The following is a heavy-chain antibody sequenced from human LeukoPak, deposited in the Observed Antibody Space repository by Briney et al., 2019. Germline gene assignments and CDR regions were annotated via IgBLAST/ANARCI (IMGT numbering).Heavy chain of an antibody. Sequence: SQTLSLTCAISGDSVSNNSAAWNWIRQSPSGGLEWLGRTYHRSKWYGDYAVSVRSRITINADTSKNQFSLQLNSATPEDTAVYYCARDGYSSTWYVFDVWGQGTVVTVSS. CDR2: TYHRSKWYG. V-gene: IGHV6-1*01. D-gene: IGHD6-13*01. CDR3: ARDGYSSTWYVFDV. CDR1: GDSVSNNSAA. J-gene: IGHJ3*01.